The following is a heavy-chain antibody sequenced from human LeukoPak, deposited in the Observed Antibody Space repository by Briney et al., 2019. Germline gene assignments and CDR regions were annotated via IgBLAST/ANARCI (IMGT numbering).Heavy chain of an antibody. D-gene: IGHD4-17*01. CDR3: ARDYADYVGYFFFDY. CDR1: GFTFNNYA. J-gene: IGHJ4*02. CDR2: ISGGGETT. V-gene: IGHV3-23*01. Sequence: GGSLRLSCAASGFTFNNYAMDWVRQAPGKGLEWVSSISGGGETTYYADSAKGRFTISRDNSQNTLYLQMNSLRAEDTAVYYCARDYADYVGYFFFDYWGQGTLVTVSS.